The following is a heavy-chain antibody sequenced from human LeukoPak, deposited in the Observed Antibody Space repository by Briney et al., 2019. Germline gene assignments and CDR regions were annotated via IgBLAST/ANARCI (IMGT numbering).Heavy chain of an antibody. Sequence: GGSLRLSCPASGFTFGSDAMSWVRQPPGKGLEGVSTISGSGGSTSYADSVKGRFTISRDNSKNTVYLQMNSLRAEDTAVYYCAKAGVGDASFDYWGQGTLVTVSS. V-gene: IGHV3-23*01. CDR3: AKAGVGDASFDY. J-gene: IGHJ4*02. CDR1: GFTFGSDA. CDR2: ISGSGGST. D-gene: IGHD1-26*01.